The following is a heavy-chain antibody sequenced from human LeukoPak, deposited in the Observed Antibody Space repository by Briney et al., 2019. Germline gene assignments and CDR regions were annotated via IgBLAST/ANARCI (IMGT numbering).Heavy chain of an antibody. CDR1: GFTFSSYS. V-gene: IGHV3-21*01. J-gene: IGHJ4*02. CDR2: ISSSSSYI. Sequence: GGSLRLSCAASGFTFSSYSMNWVRQAPGKRLEWVSSISSSSSYIYYADSVKGRFTISRDNAKNSLYLQMNSLRAEDTAVYYCARDLPDGSYSAGFDYWGQGTLVTVSS. D-gene: IGHD1-26*01. CDR3: ARDLPDGSYSAGFDY.